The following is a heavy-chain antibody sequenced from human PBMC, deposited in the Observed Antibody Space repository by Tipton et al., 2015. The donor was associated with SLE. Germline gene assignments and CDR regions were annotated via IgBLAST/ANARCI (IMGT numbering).Heavy chain of an antibody. Sequence: SLRLSCAASGFNFSIYAMTWVRQAPGKGLERVSTITGGSTTYYADSVKGRFTISRDNSKNTLFLQMNSLRDEDTAIYYCARDYGSGMDVWGQGTTVTVSS. J-gene: IGHJ6*02. CDR3: ARDYGSGMDV. CDR2: ITGGSTT. CDR1: GFNFSIYA. V-gene: IGHV3-23*01. D-gene: IGHD4-17*01.